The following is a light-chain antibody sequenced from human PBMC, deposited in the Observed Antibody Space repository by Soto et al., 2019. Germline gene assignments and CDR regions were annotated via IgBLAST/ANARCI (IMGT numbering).Light chain of an antibody. CDR3: QQRYSSPFT. CDR1: QSISSY. Sequence: DIQMTQSPSSLSASVGDRVTITCRASQSISSYLNWYQQKPGKAPNLLIYAASSLRSGVPSKFSGSGSGTDFTLTISSLQPEDFATYYCQQRYSSPFTFGTGTKVDIK. V-gene: IGKV1-39*01. J-gene: IGKJ3*01. CDR2: AAS.